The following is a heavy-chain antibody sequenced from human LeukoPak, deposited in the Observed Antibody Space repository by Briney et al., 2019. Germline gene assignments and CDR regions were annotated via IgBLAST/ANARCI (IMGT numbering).Heavy chain of an antibody. J-gene: IGHJ5*02. CDR1: GYSISSGYQ. CDR3: ARDPRWLTPDCTSTSCYENYFDP. D-gene: IGHD2-2*01. V-gene: IGHV4-38-2*02. Sequence: ETLSLTCAVSGYSISSGYQWAWIRQSPGKGLVWIGSIYHSGSAHYNPSLKSRVTISVETSKNQFSLKMFSVTAADTAIYYCARDPRWLTPDCTSTSCYENYFDPWGQGTLVTVSS. CDR2: IYHSGSA.